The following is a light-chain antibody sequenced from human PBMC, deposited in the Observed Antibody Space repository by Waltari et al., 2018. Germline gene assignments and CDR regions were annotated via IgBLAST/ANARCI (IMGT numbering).Light chain of an antibody. Sequence: QSALTQPASVSGSPGQSLTIPCTGTTSDVGSSNLVSWYQHHPGKAPKVMIYEGSERPSGVSNRFSGSKSGNTASLTISGLQAEDEADYYCCSYAGSSPSVVFGGGTKLTVL. CDR3: CSYAGSSPSVV. CDR2: EGS. J-gene: IGLJ2*01. V-gene: IGLV2-23*01. CDR1: TSDVGSSNL.